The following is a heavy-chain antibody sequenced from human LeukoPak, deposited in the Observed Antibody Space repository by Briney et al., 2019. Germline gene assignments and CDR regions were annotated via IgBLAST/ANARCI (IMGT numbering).Heavy chain of an antibody. CDR3: ARGHWGGIYGPFDP. D-gene: IGHD3-16*01. Sequence: GESLQISCKGSGYKFSSYWIGWVRQMPGKGLEWMGIIYPGDSDTRYGPSFQGQVTISADKSISTAYLQWRSLKASDTAMYYCARGHWGGIYGPFDPWSQGAPVTVSS. J-gene: IGHJ5*02. V-gene: IGHV5-51*01. CDR1: GYKFSSYW. CDR2: IYPGDSDT.